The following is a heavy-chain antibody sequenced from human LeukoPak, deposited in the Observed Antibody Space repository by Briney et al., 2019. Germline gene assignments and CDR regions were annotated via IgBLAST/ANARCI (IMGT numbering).Heavy chain of an antibody. CDR3: ARRGWKYCSSTSCYTGQNQNNWFDP. V-gene: IGHV3-48*03. Sequence: GGSLRLSCAASGFTFSSYEMNWVRQAPGKGLEWVSYISSSGSTIYYADSVKGRFTISRDNAKNSLYLQMNSLRAGDTAVYYCARRGWKYCSSTSCYTGQNQNNWFDPWGQGTLVTVSS. J-gene: IGHJ5*02. CDR1: GFTFSSYE. CDR2: ISSSGSTI. D-gene: IGHD2-2*02.